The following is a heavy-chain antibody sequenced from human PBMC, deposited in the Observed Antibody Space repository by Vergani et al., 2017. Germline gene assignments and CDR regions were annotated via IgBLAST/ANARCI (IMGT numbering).Heavy chain of an antibody. V-gene: IGHV4-38-2*01. D-gene: IGHD2-21*01. CDR3: ARSQGDYWYFDL. CDR1: GYSIGSGFY. CDR2: IHNRGKT. J-gene: IGHJ2*01. Sequence: QVRLEESGPGLVKPSETPSLTCSVSGYSIGSGFYWAWNRQSPGEGLQWVTSIHNRGKTYHNPSLKSRVSVSLDTSKNRFSLNLTSVTATDPAVYYCARSQGDYWYFDLWGPGSLVTVSS.